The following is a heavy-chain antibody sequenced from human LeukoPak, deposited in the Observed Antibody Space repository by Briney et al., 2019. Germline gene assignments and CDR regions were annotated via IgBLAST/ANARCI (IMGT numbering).Heavy chain of an antibody. J-gene: IGHJ3*01. D-gene: IGHD2-21*02. V-gene: IGHV1-46*01. CDR2: INPSGGST. Sequence: ASVRVSCKASGYTFTTYYMHWVRQAPGQGVEWMGVINPSGGSTSYAQKFQGRVTMTRDTSTSTVYMELSSLRSEDTAVYYCARDLGVVTAMTDQSWGQGTMVTVSS. CDR1: GYTFTTYY. CDR3: ARDLGVVTAMTDQS.